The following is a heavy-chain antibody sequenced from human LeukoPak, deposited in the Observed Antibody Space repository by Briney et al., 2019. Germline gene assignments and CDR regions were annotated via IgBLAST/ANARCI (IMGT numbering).Heavy chain of an antibody. D-gene: IGHD5-18*01. CDR2: ISDYNGNT. CDR1: VYTFTSYC. CDR3: ARTEDTAMASRCYYYYMDV. Sequence: ASVTVSRKASVYTFTSYCMSLVRQATAQGLEWMGFISDYNGNTNYAQKLQGRVTMTTDTSMSTAYMELRSLRSDDTAVYYCARTEDTAMASRCYYYYMDVWGKGTTVTVSS. V-gene: IGHV1-18*01. J-gene: IGHJ6*03.